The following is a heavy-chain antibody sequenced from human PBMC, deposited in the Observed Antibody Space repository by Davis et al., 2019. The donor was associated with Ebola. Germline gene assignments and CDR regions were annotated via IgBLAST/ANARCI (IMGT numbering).Heavy chain of an antibody. CDR2: INPNTGGT. Sequence: ASVKVSCKASGYIFTDYRIHWVRQAPGQGLEWVGRINPNTGGTNYAEKFQGRVSMTRDTSIDTTYMDLSRLSFDDTAMYYCAKEDEAPDMWGQGTVVTVSS. CDR3: AKEDEAPDM. V-gene: IGHV1-2*06. J-gene: IGHJ3*02. D-gene: IGHD6-6*01. CDR1: GYIFTDYR.